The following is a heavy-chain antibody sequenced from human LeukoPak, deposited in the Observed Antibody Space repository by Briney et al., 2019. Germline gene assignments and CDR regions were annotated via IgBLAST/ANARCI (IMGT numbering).Heavy chain of an antibody. V-gene: IGHV3-23*01. Sequence: PGGSLRLSCAASGFTFSSYSMTWVRQAPGKGLEWVSAISGSGGSTYYADSVKGRFTISRDSSKNTLYLQMNSLRAEDTAVYYCAKSESGPPPPDYWGQGTLVTVSS. CDR1: GFTFSSYS. J-gene: IGHJ4*02. CDR2: ISGSGGST. CDR3: AKSESGPPPPDY. D-gene: IGHD3-10*01.